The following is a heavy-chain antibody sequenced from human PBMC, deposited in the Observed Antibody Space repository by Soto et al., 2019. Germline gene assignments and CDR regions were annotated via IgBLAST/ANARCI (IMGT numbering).Heavy chain of an antibody. CDR1: GYSFSTYW. V-gene: IGHV5-10-1*01. CDR2: IDPTDSYT. Sequence: PGESLKISCQASGYSFSTYWISWVHQMPGKGLEWMGMIDPTDSYTNYSPSFRGHVTISADDSFSTAYLQWSSLKASDTAMYYCARRRCSGGACYSGVSWFDPWGQGTQVTVSS. J-gene: IGHJ5*02. D-gene: IGHD2-15*01. CDR3: ARRRCSGGACYSGVSWFDP.